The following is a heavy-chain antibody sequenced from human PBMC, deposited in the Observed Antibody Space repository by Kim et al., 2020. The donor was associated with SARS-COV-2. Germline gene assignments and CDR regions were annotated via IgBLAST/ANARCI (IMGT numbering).Heavy chain of an antibody. CDR3: ASRIGY. Sequence: SGHLTDSADCVKGRFTISRDNAENALYLQMSSLKAADTAVYYCASRIGYWGQGTLVTVSS. J-gene: IGHJ4*02. V-gene: IGHV3-23*01. CDR2: SGHLT.